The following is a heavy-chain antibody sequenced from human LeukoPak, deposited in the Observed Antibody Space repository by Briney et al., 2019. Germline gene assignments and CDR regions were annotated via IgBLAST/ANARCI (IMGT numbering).Heavy chain of an antibody. V-gene: IGHV4-39*07. J-gene: IGHJ4*02. Sequence: SETLSLTCTVSGGSISSSSYYWGWIRRPPGKGLEWIGSIYYSGSTYYNPSLKSRVTISVDTSKNQFSLKLSSVTAADTAVYYCAIDILTGFDYWGQGTLVTVSS. D-gene: IGHD3-9*01. CDR3: AIDILTGFDY. CDR2: IYYSGST. CDR1: GGSISSSSYY.